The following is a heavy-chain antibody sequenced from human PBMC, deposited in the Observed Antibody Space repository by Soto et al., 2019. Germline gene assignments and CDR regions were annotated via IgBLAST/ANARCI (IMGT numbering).Heavy chain of an antibody. J-gene: IGHJ4*02. CDR1: GGTFSSYA. CDR3: ASALRGITGTTPGP. Sequence: GASVKVSCKASGGTFSSYAISWVRQAPGQGLEWMGGIIPIFGTANYAQKFQGRVTITADESTSTAYMELSSLRSEDTAVYYCASALRGITGTTPGPWGQGTLVTVSS. V-gene: IGHV1-69*13. CDR2: IIPIFGTA. D-gene: IGHD1-7*01.